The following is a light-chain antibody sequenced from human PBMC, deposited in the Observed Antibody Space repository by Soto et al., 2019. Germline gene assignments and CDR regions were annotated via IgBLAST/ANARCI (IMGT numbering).Light chain of an antibody. J-gene: IGKJ2*03. Sequence: DIQMTQSPSTLSASVGERVTITCRGSQTINEWLAWYQQKIGKAPKVLIYQASTLASAVPSRFSGSGSGTSFTLTISSLQPDDSATYYCQHYNSYPYSFGQGTKLEI. CDR3: QHYNSYPYS. CDR2: QAS. V-gene: IGKV1-5*03. CDR1: QTINEW.